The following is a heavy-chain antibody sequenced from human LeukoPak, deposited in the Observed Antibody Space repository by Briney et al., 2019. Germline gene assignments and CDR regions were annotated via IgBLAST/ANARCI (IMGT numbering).Heavy chain of an antibody. CDR2: IIGSGGFT. Sequence: GGSLRLSCAASGFTFSSYAMNWVRQAPGKGLEWVSTIIGSGGFTYYADSVKGRFTISRDNSKNTLYLQMNSLRAEDTAVYYCARGYCSGGSCYSVLWFDPWGQGTLVTVSS. D-gene: IGHD2-15*01. J-gene: IGHJ5*02. CDR3: ARGYCSGGSCYSVLWFDP. V-gene: IGHV3-23*01. CDR1: GFTFSSYA.